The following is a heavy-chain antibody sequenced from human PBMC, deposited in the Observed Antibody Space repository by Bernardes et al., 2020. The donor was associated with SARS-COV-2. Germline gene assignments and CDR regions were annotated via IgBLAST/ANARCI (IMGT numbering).Heavy chain of an antibody. CDR2: IYYRGNT. J-gene: IGHJ6*02. V-gene: IGHV4-39*02. CDR1: GGSVSSSIHY. D-gene: IGHD3-3*01. CDR3: ASLESGYNYYYGMDV. Sequence: SETLSLTCIVSGGSVSSSIHYWGWIRQPPGKGLEWIGSIYYRGNTYYTSSLKSRLTMSVDTSKNHFSLRLSSVTAADSAVYYCASLESGYNYYYGMDVWGQGTTVTVSS.